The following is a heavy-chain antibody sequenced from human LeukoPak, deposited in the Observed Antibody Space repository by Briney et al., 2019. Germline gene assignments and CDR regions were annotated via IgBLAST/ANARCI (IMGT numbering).Heavy chain of an antibody. CDR3: AKTARTFAS. Sequence: SETLSLTCTGSGDSLRSFYWSWIRPPPGKGLECIGFIYINGDTSYDPSLKGRATLSLDTSKNQFSLRLTSVTAADTDVYYCAKTARTFASWSAGTLVTVSS. V-gene: IGHV4-4*09. D-gene: IGHD1-7*01. CDR2: IYINGDT. CDR1: GDSLRSFY. J-gene: IGHJ5*02.